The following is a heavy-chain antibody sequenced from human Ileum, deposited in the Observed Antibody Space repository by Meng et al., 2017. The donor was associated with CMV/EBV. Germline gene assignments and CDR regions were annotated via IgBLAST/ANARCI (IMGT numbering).Heavy chain of an antibody. CDR1: GSGFSFSSYT. Sequence: GGSLRLSCAASGSGFSFSSYTMTWVRQAPGKGLEWVAFIRYDGSNKYYADSVKGRFTISRDNSKNTLYLQMNSLRAEDTAVYYCAKAIYTSFGYWGQGTLVTVSS. CDR2: IRYDGSNK. V-gene: IGHV3-30*02. J-gene: IGHJ4*02. D-gene: IGHD4-11*01. CDR3: AKAIYTSFGY.